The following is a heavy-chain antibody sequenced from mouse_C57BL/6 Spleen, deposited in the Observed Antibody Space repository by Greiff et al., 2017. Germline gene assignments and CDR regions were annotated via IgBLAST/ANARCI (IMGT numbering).Heavy chain of an antibody. D-gene: IGHD2-3*01. CDR1: GYTFTSYW. CDR3: ARADGLSWFAY. Sequence: QVQLQQPGAELVKPGASVTMSCKASGYTFTSYWITWVKQRPGHGLEWIGDIYPGSGSTTYNEKFKSKATLTVDTSSSTAYMQLSSLTSEDSAVYYCARADGLSWFAYWGQGTLVTVSA. J-gene: IGHJ3*01. V-gene: IGHV1-55*01. CDR2: IYPGSGST.